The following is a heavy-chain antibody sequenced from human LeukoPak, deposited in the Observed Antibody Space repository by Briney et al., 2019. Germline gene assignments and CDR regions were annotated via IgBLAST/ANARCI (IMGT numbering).Heavy chain of an antibody. D-gene: IGHD6-13*01. J-gene: IGHJ4*02. CDR1: GYTFTSYD. V-gene: IGHV1-18*01. CDR3: ARSEYSSSWYDRIPLDY. Sequence: ASVKVSCKASGYTFTSYDINWVRQATGQGLEWMGWISAYNGNTNYAQKLQGRVTMTTDTSTSTAYMELRSLRSDDTAVYYCARSEYSSSWYDRIPLDYWGQGTLVTVSS. CDR2: ISAYNGNT.